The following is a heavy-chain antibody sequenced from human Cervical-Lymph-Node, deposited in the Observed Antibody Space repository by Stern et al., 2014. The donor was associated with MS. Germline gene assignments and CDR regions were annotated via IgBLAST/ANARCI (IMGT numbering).Heavy chain of an antibody. J-gene: IGHJ5*02. CDR2: IYYSGST. D-gene: IGHD3-22*01. CDR1: GGSISSGGYY. CDR3: ATHSPYYYDSSGYPRDWFDP. Sequence: QLQLQESGPGLVKPSQTLSLTCTVSGGSISSGGYYWSWIRQHPGKGLEWIGYIYYSGSTYYNPSLKSRVTISVDTSKNQFSLKLSSVTAADTAVYYCATHSPYYYDSSGYPRDWFDPWGQGTLVTVSS. V-gene: IGHV4-31*03.